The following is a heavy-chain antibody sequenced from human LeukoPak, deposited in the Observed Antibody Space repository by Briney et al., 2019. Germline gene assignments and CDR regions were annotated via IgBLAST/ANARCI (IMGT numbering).Heavy chain of an antibody. CDR1: GGSFSGHF. V-gene: IGHV4-34*01. J-gene: IGHJ4*02. CDR2: INHSGST. CDR3: ARLGGNFDY. Sequence: SETLSLTCAAYGGSFSGHFWSWIRQPPGKGLEWIGEINHSGSTSYNPSLKSRVTISVDTSKNQFSLKLSSVTAADTAVYYCARLGGNFDYWGQGTLVTVSS. D-gene: IGHD1-14*01.